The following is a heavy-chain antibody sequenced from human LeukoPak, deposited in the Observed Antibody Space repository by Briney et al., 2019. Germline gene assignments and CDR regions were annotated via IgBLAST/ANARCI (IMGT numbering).Heavy chain of an antibody. CDR3: ARVGEGYCSSTSCYTVSKGAAFDI. Sequence: ASVKVSCKVSGYTLTELSMHWVRQAPGQGLEWMGWINPNSGGTNYAQKFQGRVTMTRDTSISTAYMELSRLRSDDTAEYYCARVGEGYCSSTSCYTVSKGAAFDIWGQGTMVTVSS. V-gene: IGHV1-2*02. CDR1: GYTLTELS. CDR2: INPNSGGT. J-gene: IGHJ3*02. D-gene: IGHD2-2*01.